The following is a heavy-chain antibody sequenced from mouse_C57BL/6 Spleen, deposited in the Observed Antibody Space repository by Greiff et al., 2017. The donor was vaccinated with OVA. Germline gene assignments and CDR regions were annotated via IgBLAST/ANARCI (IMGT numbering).Heavy chain of an antibody. Sequence: EVKVEESGGGLVQPGGSMKLSCVASGFTFSNYWMNWVRQSPEKGLEWVAQIRLKSDNYATHYAESVKGRFTISRDDSKSSVYLQMNNLRAEDTGIYYCLYYDYDGWFAYWGQGTLVTVSA. D-gene: IGHD2-4*01. CDR1: GFTFSNYW. V-gene: IGHV6-3*01. CDR3: LYYDYDGWFAY. J-gene: IGHJ3*01. CDR2: IRLKSDNYAT.